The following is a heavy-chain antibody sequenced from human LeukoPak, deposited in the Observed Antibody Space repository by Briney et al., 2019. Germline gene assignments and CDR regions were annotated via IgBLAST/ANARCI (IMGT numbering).Heavy chain of an antibody. Sequence: PGGSLRLSCAVSGITVSGKQMSWVRQAPGKGPEWVSITYGGGSTFFADSVKGRFTTSRDNSKNTVYLQMNTLRAEDTAVYYCARTSDYRFEYWGQGTLVTVSS. V-gene: IGHV3-53*01. J-gene: IGHJ4*02. CDR2: TYGGGST. D-gene: IGHD3-9*01. CDR1: GITVSGKQ. CDR3: ARTSDYRFEY.